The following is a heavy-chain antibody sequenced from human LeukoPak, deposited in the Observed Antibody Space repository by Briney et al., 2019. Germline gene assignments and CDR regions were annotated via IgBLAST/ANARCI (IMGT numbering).Heavy chain of an antibody. CDR2: ITQEESKR. D-gene: IGHD3-3*01. CDR3: ARGGGDY. Sequence: TGGSLRLSCAASGFTFSTSWMNWVRQAPGKGLEWVAMITQEESKRYYVDSVKGRFIISRDNVKSSLYLQMNSLRAEDTAVYYCARGGGDYWGQGTLVTVSS. CDR1: GFTFSTSW. V-gene: IGHV3-7*01. J-gene: IGHJ4*02.